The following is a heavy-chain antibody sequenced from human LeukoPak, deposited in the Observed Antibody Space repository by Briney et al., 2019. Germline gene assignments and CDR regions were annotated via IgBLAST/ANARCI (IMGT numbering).Heavy chain of an antibody. D-gene: IGHD4-11*01. CDR2: INERGTDS. J-gene: IGHJ4*02. V-gene: IGHV3-74*03. CDR3: ARAHPGDYSDFQFDY. Sequence: GVLRLSCTASGFTFSGHWIHWVRQAPGMGLVWVSRINERGTDSMYAESVKGRFTISRDNAKNTVYLQMNSLRAEDTAVYYCARAHPGDYSDFQFDYWGQGTLVTVSS. CDR1: GFTFSGHW.